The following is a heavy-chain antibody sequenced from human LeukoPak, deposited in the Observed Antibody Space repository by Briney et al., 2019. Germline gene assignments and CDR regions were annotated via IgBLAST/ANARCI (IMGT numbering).Heavy chain of an antibody. D-gene: IGHD6-13*01. CDR3: ARGYSSWYL. J-gene: IGHJ4*02. Sequence: VASVKVSCKTSGGTSSSYAISWVRQAPGQGLEWMGIINPSGGSTSYAQKFQGRVTMTRDTSTSTVYMELSSLRSEDTAVYYCARGYSSWYLWGQGTLVTVSS. CDR1: GGTSSSYA. CDR2: INPSGGST. V-gene: IGHV1-46*01.